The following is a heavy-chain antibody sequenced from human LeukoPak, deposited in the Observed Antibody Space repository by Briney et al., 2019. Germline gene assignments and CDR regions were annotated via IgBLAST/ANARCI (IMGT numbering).Heavy chain of an antibody. J-gene: IGHJ4*02. V-gene: IGHV4-39*01. CDR1: GGSIRGGTYY. CDR2: IYYSGST. Sequence: SETLSLTCSVSGGSIRGGTYYWGWIRQPPGKGLEWIGSIYYSGSTYYNPSLKSRVTISVDTSKNQFSLKLSSVTAADTAVYYCARQVSGSYFDYWGQGTLVTVSS. CDR3: ARQVSGSYFDY. D-gene: IGHD3-10*01.